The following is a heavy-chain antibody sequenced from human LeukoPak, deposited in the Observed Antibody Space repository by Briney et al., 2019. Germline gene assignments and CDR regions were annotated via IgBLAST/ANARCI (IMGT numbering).Heavy chain of an antibody. CDR3: ARGDDYGDYWGLY. V-gene: IGHV1-18*01. D-gene: IGHD4-17*01. CDR2: ISTYNGNT. CDR1: GYTFTKYG. J-gene: IGHJ4*02. Sequence: ASVKVSCEASGYTFTKYGITWVRQAPGQGLEWMGWISTYNGNTNYAQKLQGRVTMTTDTSTSTAYMELRSLISDDAAVYYCARGDDYGDYWGLYWGQATLVTVSS.